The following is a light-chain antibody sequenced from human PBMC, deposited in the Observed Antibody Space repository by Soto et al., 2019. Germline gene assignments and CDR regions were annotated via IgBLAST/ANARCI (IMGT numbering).Light chain of an antibody. Sequence: QSVLTQPPSASGSPGQSVTISCTGTSSDVGGYNCVSWYQQHPGKAPKLMIYEVSKRPSGVPDRFSGSKSGNTASLTVSGVQAEDEADYYYSSYAGSNTPVVFGGGTKLTVL. CDR2: EVS. J-gene: IGLJ2*01. CDR3: SSYAGSNTPVV. CDR1: SSDVGGYNC. V-gene: IGLV2-8*01.